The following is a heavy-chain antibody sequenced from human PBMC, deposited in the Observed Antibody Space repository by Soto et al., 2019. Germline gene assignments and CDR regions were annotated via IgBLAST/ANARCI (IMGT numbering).Heavy chain of an antibody. J-gene: IGHJ6*02. CDR1: GYTFTSYA. CDR3: ARDREYYYDSSGNYYYHYAVDV. D-gene: IGHD3-22*01. CDR2: ISGYSSNT. V-gene: IGHV1-18*04. Sequence: QVPLVESGAEVKKPGASVKVSCKASGYTFTSYAISWVRQAPGQGLEWMGWISGYSSNTKYAQNFQGRVTMTTDTSTSTAYMELRRLRSDDTAVYYCARDREYYYDSSGNYYYHYAVDVWGQGTTVTVSS.